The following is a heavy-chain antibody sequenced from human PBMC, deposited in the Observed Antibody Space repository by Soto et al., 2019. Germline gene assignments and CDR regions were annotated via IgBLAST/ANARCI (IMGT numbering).Heavy chain of an antibody. V-gene: IGHV1-2*04. CDR2: INPKSGGT. J-gene: IGHJ6*02. D-gene: IGHD2-8*01. CDR3: ARGDSTDCSNGVCSFFYDHDMDV. Sequence: ASVKVSCKASGYSFTDYHIHWVRQAPGQGLEWLGRINPKSGGTSTAQKFQGWVTMTTDTSISTASMELTRLTSDDTAIYYCARGDSTDCSNGVCSFFYDHDMDVWGQGTTVTVSS. CDR1: GYSFTDYH.